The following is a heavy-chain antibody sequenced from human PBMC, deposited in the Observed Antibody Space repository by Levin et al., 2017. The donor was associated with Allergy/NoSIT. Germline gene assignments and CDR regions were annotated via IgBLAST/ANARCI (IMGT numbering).Heavy chain of an antibody. D-gene: IGHD3-3*01. V-gene: IGHV3-21*01. CDR1: GFTFSSYS. CDR3: ANDFWSGYYTGDY. CDR2: ISSSSSYI. Sequence: GESLKISCAASGFTFSSYSMNWVRQAPGKGLEWVSSISSSSSYIYYADSVKGRFTISRDNAKNSLYLQMNSLRAEDTAVYYCANDFWSGYYTGDYWGQGTLVTVSS. J-gene: IGHJ4*02.